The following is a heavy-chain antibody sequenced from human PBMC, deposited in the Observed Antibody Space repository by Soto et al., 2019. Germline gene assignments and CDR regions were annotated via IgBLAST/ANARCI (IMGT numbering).Heavy chain of an antibody. Sequence: QPGGSLRLSCAASGFTFSGSAIHWVRQAFGKGLAWIGLITNKSDTYATAYVASVRGRFTISRDDSENTAYLQMNSLKTEDTAVYYCIPDIVVVVAARWGQGTLVTVSS. CDR2: ITNKSDTYAT. V-gene: IGHV3-73*01. CDR1: GFTFSGSA. CDR3: IPDIVVVVAAR. D-gene: IGHD2-15*01. J-gene: IGHJ4*01.